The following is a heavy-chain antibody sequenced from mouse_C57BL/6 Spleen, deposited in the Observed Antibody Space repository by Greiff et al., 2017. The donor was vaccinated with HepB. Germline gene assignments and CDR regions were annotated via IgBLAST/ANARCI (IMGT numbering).Heavy chain of an antibody. CDR3: ARELAGFAY. V-gene: IGHV1-18*01. J-gene: IGHJ3*01. CDR2: INPNNGGT. Sequence: EVKLQESGPELVKPGASVKIPCKASGYTFTDYNMDWVKQSHGKSLEWIGDINPNNGGTIYNQKFKGKATLTVDKSSSTAYMELRSLTSEDTAVYYCARELAGFAYWGQGTLVTVSA. CDR1: GYTFTDYN. D-gene: IGHD1-1*01.